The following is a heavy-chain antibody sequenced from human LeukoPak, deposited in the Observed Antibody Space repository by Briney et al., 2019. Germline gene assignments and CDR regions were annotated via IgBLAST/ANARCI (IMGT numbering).Heavy chain of an antibody. D-gene: IGHD3-9*01. V-gene: IGHV1-3*01. CDR2: INAGNGNT. Sequence: ASVKVSCKASGYTFTSYAMHWVRQAPGQRLEWMGWINAGNGNTKYSQKFQGRVTITRDTSASTAHMELSSLRSEDTAVYYCARGSYFDWFDYWGQGTLVTVSS. CDR3: ARGSYFDWFDY. CDR1: GYTFTSYA. J-gene: IGHJ4*02.